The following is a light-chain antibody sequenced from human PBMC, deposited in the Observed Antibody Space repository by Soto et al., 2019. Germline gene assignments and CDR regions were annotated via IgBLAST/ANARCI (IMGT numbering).Light chain of an antibody. Sequence: DIQVTQSPPTLSASVGDRVTITCRASQTISTWMAWYQVKPGKAPKLLIYAASTLESGVPSRFSATVSGTEFSLTITSLQPEDFATYYCRQLFDSPITFGQGTRLEIK. CDR1: QTISTW. V-gene: IGKV1-9*01. J-gene: IGKJ5*01. CDR2: AAS. CDR3: RQLFDSPIT.